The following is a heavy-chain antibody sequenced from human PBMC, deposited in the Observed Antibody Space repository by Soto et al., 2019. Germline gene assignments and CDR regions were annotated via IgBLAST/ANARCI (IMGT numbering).Heavy chain of an antibody. CDR1: GYTFTSYG. CDR3: ARDCSSTSCYNYHYYYYGMDV. V-gene: IGHV1-18*01. CDR2: ISAYNGNT. Sequence: ASVKVSCKASGYTFTSYGISWVRQAPGQGLEWMGWISAYNGNTNYAQKLQGRVTMTTDTSTSTAYMELRSMRSDDTAVYYCARDCSSTSCYNYHYYYYGMDVWGQGTTVTVSS. D-gene: IGHD2-2*02. J-gene: IGHJ6*02.